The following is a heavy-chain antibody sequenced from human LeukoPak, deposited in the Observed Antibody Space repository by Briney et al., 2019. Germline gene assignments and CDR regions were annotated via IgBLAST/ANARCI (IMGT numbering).Heavy chain of an antibody. CDR2: MYSTGSM. J-gene: IGHJ4*02. D-gene: IGHD3-10*01. CDR3: ASSPTYYYGSGSYEY. V-gene: IGHV4-4*07. Sequence: SETLSLTCTVSGGSISSYYWSWIRQTAGKGLEWIGRMYSTGSMNYNPSLKSRVTMSVDTSKNHFSLKLSSVTAADTAVYYCASSPTYYYGSGSYEYWGQGTLVTVSS. CDR1: GGSISSYY.